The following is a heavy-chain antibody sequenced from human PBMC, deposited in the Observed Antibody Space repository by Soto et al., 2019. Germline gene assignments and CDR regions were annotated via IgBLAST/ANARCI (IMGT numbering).Heavy chain of an antibody. CDR2: IKQDGSEK. Sequence: GGSLRLSCAASGFTFSSYWMSWVRQAPGKGLEWVANIKQDGSEKYYVDSVKGRFTISRDNAKNSLYLQMNSLRAEDTAVYYCARVSYSSSWYRVEALDIWGQGTMVTVSS. CDR1: GFTFSSYW. J-gene: IGHJ3*02. D-gene: IGHD6-13*01. CDR3: ARVSYSSSWYRVEALDI. V-gene: IGHV3-7*01.